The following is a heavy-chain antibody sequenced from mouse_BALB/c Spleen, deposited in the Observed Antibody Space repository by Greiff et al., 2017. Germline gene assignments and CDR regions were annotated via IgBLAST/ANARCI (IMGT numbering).Heavy chain of an antibody. CDR1: GFTFSSYA. Sequence: DVKLVESGGGLVKPGGSLKLSCAASGFTFSSYAMSWVRQTPEKRLEWVASISSGGSTYYPDSVKGRFTISRDNARNILYLQMSSLRSEDTAMYYCARVDYARDFDYWGQGTTLTVSS. CDR3: ARVDYARDFDY. CDR2: ISSGGST. J-gene: IGHJ2*01. D-gene: IGHD2-4*01. V-gene: IGHV5-6-5*01.